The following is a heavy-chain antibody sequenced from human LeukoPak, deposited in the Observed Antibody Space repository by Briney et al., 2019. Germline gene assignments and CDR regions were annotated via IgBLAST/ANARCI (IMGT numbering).Heavy chain of an antibody. CDR2: IRYDGSNE. CDR3: AKGLQDSHDPNFDL. D-gene: IGHD1-1*01. J-gene: IGHJ2*01. V-gene: IGHV3-30*02. Sequence: GGSLRLSCAASGFTFTPYGMHWVRQAPGKGLEWVAFIRYDGSNEYYADSVKGRFTISRDNSKNTLYLQMNSLRAEDTAVYYCAKGLQDSHDPNFDLWGRGTLVTVSS. CDR1: GFTFTPYG.